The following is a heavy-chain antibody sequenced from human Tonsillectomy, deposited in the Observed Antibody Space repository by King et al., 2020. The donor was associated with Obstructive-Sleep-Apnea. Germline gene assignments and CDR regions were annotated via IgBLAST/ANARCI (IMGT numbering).Heavy chain of an antibody. Sequence: VQLVESGGNLVKPGGSLRLSCAASGFIFSDYYMSWIRQAPGKGLECVAYISGSGGSTYYADSVKGRLTISRDNAKNSMYLEMNSLRADDTAVYYCARVVHYDSSGYLYWGRGTLVIVSS. J-gene: IGHJ4*02. CDR3: ARVVHYDSSGYLY. CDR2: ISGSGGST. CDR1: GFIFSDYY. V-gene: IGHV3-11*01. D-gene: IGHD3-22*01.